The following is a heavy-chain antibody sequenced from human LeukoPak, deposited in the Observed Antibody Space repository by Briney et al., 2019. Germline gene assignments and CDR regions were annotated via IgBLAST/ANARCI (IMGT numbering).Heavy chain of an antibody. D-gene: IGHD3-10*01. J-gene: IGHJ4*02. Sequence: GGSLRLSCAASGFTVSSNYMSWVRQAPGKGLEWVSVIYSGGSTYYADSVKGRFTISRGNSKNTLYLQMNSLRAEDTAVYYCARGGYYGSGRALDYWGQGTLVTVSS. CDR3: ARGGYYGSGRALDY. CDR1: GFTVSSNY. V-gene: IGHV3-53*01. CDR2: IYSGGST.